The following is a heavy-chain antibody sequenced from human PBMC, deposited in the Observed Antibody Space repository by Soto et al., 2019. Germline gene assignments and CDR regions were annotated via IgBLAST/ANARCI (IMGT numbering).Heavy chain of an antibody. J-gene: IGHJ3*01. CDR1: GLTFSNYG. Sequence: QVQLVESGGGVVQPERSLRLSCVATGLTFSNYGIHWVRQAPGRGLEWVAVIWHDGSQKYSADSVRGRFTSSRDNSKNTVYLQMNSLRVEDTAVYYCEGRDDPFHVWGQGTMVTVSS. CDR2: IWHDGSQK. V-gene: IGHV3-33*01. CDR3: EGRDDPFHV.